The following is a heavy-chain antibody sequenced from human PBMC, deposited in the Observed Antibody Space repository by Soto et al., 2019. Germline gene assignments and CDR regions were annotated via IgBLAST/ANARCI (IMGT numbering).Heavy chain of an antibody. Sequence: VKVSCKASGYTFTSYYMHWVRQAPGQGLEWMGIINPSGGSTSYAQKFQGRVTMTRDTSTSTVYMELSSLRSEDTAVYYCARVVFSFLAVYPNPIYYFDYGGRGPLAPV. CDR3: ARVVFSFLAVYPNPIYYFDY. D-gene: IGHD3-9*01. CDR1: GYTFTSYY. CDR2: INPSGGST. J-gene: IGHJ4*02. V-gene: IGHV1-46*01.